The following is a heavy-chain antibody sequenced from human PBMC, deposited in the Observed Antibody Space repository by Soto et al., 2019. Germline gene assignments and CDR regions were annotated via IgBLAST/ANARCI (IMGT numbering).Heavy chain of an antibody. CDR3: ARRIVPSTKCFDY. CDR2: IKQDGSEK. CDR1: GFTFSSYW. V-gene: IGHV3-7*05. J-gene: IGHJ4*02. Sequence: GGSLRLSCAASGFTFSSYWMSWVRQAPGKGLEWVANIKQDGSEKSYVDSVKGRFTISRDNAKSSLYLQMNSLRAEDAAVYYCARRIVPSTKCFDYWGQGTLVTVSS. D-gene: IGHD1-26*01.